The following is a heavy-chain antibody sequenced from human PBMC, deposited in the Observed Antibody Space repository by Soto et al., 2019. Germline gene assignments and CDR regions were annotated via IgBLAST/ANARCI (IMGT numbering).Heavy chain of an antibody. D-gene: IGHD3-10*01. J-gene: IGHJ6*02. CDR2: ISSSGSYK. CDR3: ARDYFGNYAMDV. V-gene: IGHV3-21*01. Sequence: EVQLVESGGGLVKPGGSLRLSCAASGFSFSTYSMNWVRRAPGKGLEWVSSISSSGSYKYYADSVKGRLTISRDSGTNSLYLQMTSLRAEDTAVYFCARDYFGNYAMDVWGQGTTVSVSS. CDR1: GFSFSTYS.